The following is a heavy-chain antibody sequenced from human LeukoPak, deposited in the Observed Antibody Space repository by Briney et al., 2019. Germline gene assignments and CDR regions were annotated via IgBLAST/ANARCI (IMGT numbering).Heavy chain of an antibody. CDR1: GYTFTSYG. V-gene: IGHV1-18*01. J-gene: IGHJ3*02. CDR2: ISAYNGNT. Sequence: GASVKVSCKASGYTFTSYGISWVRQAPGQGLEWMGWISAYNGNTNYAQKLQGRVTMTTDTSTSTAYLELRSLRSDDTAVYYCARDLSFSFGEYYDAFDIWGQGTMVTVSS. CDR3: ARDLSFSFGEYYDAFDI. D-gene: IGHD3-10*01.